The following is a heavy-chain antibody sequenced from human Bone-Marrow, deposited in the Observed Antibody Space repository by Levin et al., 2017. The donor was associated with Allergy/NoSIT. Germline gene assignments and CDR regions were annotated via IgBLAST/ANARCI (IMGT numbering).Heavy chain of an antibody. V-gene: IGHV3-23*01. D-gene: IGHD2-15*01. J-gene: IGHJ4*01. CDR1: GFTFSSFA. CDR2: IFASSSHT. CDR3: AKEGGSGGPSHLDY. Sequence: PTASVKVSCVASGFTFSSFAMTWVRQAPGKGLEWVSAIFASSSHTYYADSVKGRFTISRDNSKNTVYLHVNNLRVEDTAVYYCAKEGGSGGPSHLDYWGQGTLVTVSS.